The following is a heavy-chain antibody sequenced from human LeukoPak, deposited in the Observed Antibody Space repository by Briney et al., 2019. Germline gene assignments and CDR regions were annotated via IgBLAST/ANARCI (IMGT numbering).Heavy chain of an antibody. CDR2: IYYSGST. CDR1: GGSFSGYY. V-gene: IGHV4-59*01. Sequence: PSETLSLTCAVYGGSFSGYYWSWIRQPPGKGLEWIGYIYYSGSTNYNPSLKSRVTISVDTSKNQFSLKLSSVTAADTAVYYCARYTRSLAYYYYMDVWGKGTTVTVSS. D-gene: IGHD1-14*01. CDR3: ARYTRSLAYYYYMDV. J-gene: IGHJ6*03.